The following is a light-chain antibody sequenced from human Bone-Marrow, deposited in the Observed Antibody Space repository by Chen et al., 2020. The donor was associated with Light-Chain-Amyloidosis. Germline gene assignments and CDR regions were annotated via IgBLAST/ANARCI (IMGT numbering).Light chain of an antibody. CDR2: EDT. Sequence: QSALTQPASVSGSPGQSITISCTGTTSDVGTYNLVSWYQQHPGKAPKLIIFEDTQRPSGVSTRFSASKSVNTASLRIFCLQAEDEADYYCCSYAGSNTYVFGGGTKLTVL. CDR3: CSYAGSNTYV. J-gene: IGLJ2*01. V-gene: IGLV2-23*01. CDR1: TSDVGTYNL.